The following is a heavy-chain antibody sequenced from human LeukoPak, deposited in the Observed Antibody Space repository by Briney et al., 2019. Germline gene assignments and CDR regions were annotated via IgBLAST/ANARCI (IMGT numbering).Heavy chain of an antibody. Sequence: GGSLRLSCAASGFTFSKYWMTWVRQAPGKGLEGVANIKQDGSEKYYVDSVKGRFTISRDNAKNSLYLQMNRLRAEDTAVYYCAKNYGFSYYYMDVWGKGTTVTISS. CDR1: GFTFSKYW. D-gene: IGHD4-17*01. J-gene: IGHJ6*03. V-gene: IGHV3-7*01. CDR3: AKNYGFSYYYMDV. CDR2: IKQDGSEK.